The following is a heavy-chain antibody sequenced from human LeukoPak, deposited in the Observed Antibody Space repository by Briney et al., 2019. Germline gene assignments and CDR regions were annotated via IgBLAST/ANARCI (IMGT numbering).Heavy chain of an antibody. Sequence: PGGSLRLSCAASGFTFIDYSMNWVRQAPGKGLEWLTFIRYAGTNEYFADSVKGRFTISRDNSQKKLYLHMNNLRPDDTALYYCARGTSSPGYFDFWGQGTQVTVSS. J-gene: IGHJ4*02. CDR1: GFTFIDYS. D-gene: IGHD1-26*01. V-gene: IGHV3-30*02. CDR3: ARGTSSPGYFDF. CDR2: IRYAGTNE.